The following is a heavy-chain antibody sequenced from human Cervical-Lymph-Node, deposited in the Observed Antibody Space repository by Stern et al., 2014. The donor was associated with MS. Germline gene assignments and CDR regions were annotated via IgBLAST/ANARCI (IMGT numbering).Heavy chain of an antibody. CDR2: VSYSGNT. D-gene: IGHD2-2*01. V-gene: IGHV4-59*01. J-gene: IGHJ6*02. CDR3: VRGVGTNWQLFYYGMDV. CDR1: GASISTYY. Sequence: QVQLQESGPGLVKPSETLSLTCTVSGASISTYYWSWIRQPPGKGLEWIGYVSYSGNTNYNPSLKSRVTISLDTSKSQFSLKLTSVTAADTAVYYCVRGVGTNWQLFYYGMDVWGQGTTFTVSS.